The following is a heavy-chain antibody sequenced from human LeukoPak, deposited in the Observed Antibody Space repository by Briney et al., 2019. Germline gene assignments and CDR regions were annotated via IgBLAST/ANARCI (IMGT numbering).Heavy chain of an antibody. J-gene: IGHJ4*02. D-gene: IGHD6-13*01. V-gene: IGHV3-48*01. CDR1: GFTFSSYS. Sequence: GGSLRLSCAASGFTFSSYSMNWVRQAPGKGLEWVSYISSSSSTIYYADSVKGRFTISRDNAKNSLYLQMNSLRAEDTAVYYCAKMAAAGTTNLPFDYWGQGTLVTVSS. CDR3: AKMAAAGTTNLPFDY. CDR2: ISSSSSTI.